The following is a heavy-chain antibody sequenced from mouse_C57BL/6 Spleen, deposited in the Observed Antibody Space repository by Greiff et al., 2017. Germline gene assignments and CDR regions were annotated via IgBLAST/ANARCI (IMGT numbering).Heavy chain of an antibody. Sequence: QVQLQQSGAELVKPGASVKISCKASGYAFSGYWMNWVKQRPGKGLEWIGQIYPGDGDTNYNGKFKGKATLTADKSSSTAYMQLSSLTSEDSAVYYCAIYYDGSFDYWGQGTTLTVSS. D-gene: IGHD1-1*01. CDR1: GYAFSGYW. V-gene: IGHV1-80*01. CDR3: AIYYDGSFDY. J-gene: IGHJ2*01. CDR2: IYPGDGDT.